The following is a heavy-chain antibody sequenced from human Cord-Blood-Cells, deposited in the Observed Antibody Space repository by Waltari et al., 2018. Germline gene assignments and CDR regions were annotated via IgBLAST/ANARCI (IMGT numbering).Heavy chain of an antibody. D-gene: IGHD6-13*01. Sequence: VPLQASGPRLVKPSHTLSLTCTVSGGSILSGSYYWSWILQPAGKGLEWIGYIYTSGSTNYNPSLKSRVTISVDTSKNQFSLKLSSVTAADTAVYYCARTKYSSSWYWFDPWGQGTLVTVSS. J-gene: IGHJ5*02. V-gene: IGHV4-61*09. CDR1: GGSILSGSYY. CDR2: IYTSGST. CDR3: ARTKYSSSWYWFDP.